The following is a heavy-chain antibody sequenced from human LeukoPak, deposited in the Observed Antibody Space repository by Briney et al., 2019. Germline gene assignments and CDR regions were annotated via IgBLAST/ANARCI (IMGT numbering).Heavy chain of an antibody. CDR2: IYHSGST. V-gene: IGHV4-38-2*02. J-gene: IGHJ4*02. D-gene: IGHD3-22*01. Sequence: SETLSLTCTVSGYSISSGCYWGWIRQPPGKGLEWIGSIYHSGSTYYNPSLKSRVTISVDTSKNQFSLKLSSVTAADTAVYYCAREGHTYYYDSSGYPYFDYWGQGTLVTVSS. CDR1: GYSISSGCY. CDR3: AREGHTYYYDSSGYPYFDY.